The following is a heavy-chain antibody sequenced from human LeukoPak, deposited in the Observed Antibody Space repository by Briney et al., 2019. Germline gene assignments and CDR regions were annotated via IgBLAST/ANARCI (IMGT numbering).Heavy chain of an antibody. CDR1: GGSFSGYY. CDR3: ARAPDSSGYIFDY. CDR2: INHSGST. V-gene: IGHV4-34*01. D-gene: IGHD3-22*01. J-gene: IGHJ4*02. Sequence: PSETLSLTCAVYGGSFSGYYWSWIRQPPGKGLEWIGEINHSGSTNYNPSLKSRVTISVDTSKNQFSLKLSSVTAADTAVHYCARAPDSSGYIFDYWGQGTLVTVSS.